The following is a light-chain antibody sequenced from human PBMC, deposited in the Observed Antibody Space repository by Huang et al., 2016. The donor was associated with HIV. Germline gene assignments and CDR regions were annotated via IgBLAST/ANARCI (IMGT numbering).Light chain of an antibody. J-gene: IGKJ4*01. Sequence: DIVMTQSPLSLPVTPGEPASISCRSSQSLLHSDGYNYLDWYLQRPGQSPQLLIYLVSNRASGFPDRFSGSGSGTDFTLKISRLEAEDVGVYYCMQALQTPRTFGGGTKVEIK. V-gene: IGKV2-28*01. CDR3: MQALQTPRT. CDR1: QSLLHSDGYNY. CDR2: LVS.